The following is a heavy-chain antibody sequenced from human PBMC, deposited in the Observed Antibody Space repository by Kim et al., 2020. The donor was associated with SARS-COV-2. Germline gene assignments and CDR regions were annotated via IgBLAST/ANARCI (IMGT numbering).Heavy chain of an antibody. CDR2: INHSGST. J-gene: IGHJ4*02. D-gene: IGHD5-18*01. CDR1: GGSFSGYY. Sequence: SETLSLTCAVHGGSFSGYYWSWIRQPPGKGLEWIGEINHSGSTNYNPSLKSRVTISVDTSKNQFSLKLSSVTAADTAVYYCARRALWLKGIVSWGQGTLVTVSS. CDR3: ARRALWLKGIVS. V-gene: IGHV4-34*01.